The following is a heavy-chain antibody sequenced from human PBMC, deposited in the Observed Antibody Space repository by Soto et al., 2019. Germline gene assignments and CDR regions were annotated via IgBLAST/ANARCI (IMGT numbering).Heavy chain of an antibody. CDR2: IIPIFGTA. D-gene: IGHD3-22*01. Sequence: SVKVSCKASGGTFSSYAISWVRQAPGQGLEWMGGIIPIFGTANYAQKFQGRVTITADESTSTAYMELSSLRSEDTAVYYCARGLSPPGGDYYDSSGYSGTDYWGQGTLVTVYS. CDR3: ARGLSPPGGDYYDSSGYSGTDY. CDR1: GGTFSSYA. V-gene: IGHV1-69*13. J-gene: IGHJ4*02.